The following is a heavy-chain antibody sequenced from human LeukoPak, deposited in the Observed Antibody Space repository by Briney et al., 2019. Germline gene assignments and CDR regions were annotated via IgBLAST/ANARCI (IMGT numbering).Heavy chain of an antibody. CDR3: ARERGRGDLFDY. V-gene: IGHV1-46*01. CDR1: GYTFTSYY. CDR2: INPSGGST. Sequence: GASVKVSCKASGYTFTSYYMHWVRQAPGQGLEWMGIINPSGGSTSYAQKFQGRVTITADKSTSTAYMELSSLRSEDTAVYYCARERGRGDLFDYWGQGTLVTVSS. D-gene: IGHD3-10*01. J-gene: IGHJ4*02.